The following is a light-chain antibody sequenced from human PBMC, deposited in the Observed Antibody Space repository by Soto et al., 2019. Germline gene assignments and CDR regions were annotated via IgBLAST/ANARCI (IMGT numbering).Light chain of an antibody. J-gene: IGLJ2*01. CDR3: SSYTSSSTVV. V-gene: IGLV2-14*01. Sequence: QSALTQPASVSGSPGQSITISCTGTSSDVGGYNYVSWYQQHPGKAPKLMIYEVSNRPSGVSNRFSGSKSANTASLTSSGLQADDEAEDYCSSYTSSSTVVFGGGTQLTVL. CDR1: SSDVGGYNY. CDR2: EVS.